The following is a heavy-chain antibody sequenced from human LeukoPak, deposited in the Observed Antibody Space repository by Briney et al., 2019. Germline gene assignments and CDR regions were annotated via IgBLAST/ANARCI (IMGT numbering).Heavy chain of an antibody. D-gene: IGHD3-16*01. J-gene: IGHJ3*02. Sequence: PGGSLRLSCVASGFTFSTSWMSWVRQAPGKGLEWVANIKPDGSEKHYVDSVKGRFTISRDNAKNSLYLQMNSLRVEDTAVYYGGRARVGALDIWAKGTMVTVSS. CDR2: IKPDGSEK. CDR3: GRARVGALDI. V-gene: IGHV3-7*04. CDR1: GFTFSTSW.